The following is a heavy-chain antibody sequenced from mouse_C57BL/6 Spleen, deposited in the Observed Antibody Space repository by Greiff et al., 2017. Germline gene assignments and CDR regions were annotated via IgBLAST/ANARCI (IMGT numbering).Heavy chain of an antibody. V-gene: IGHV1-5*01. CDR1: GYTFTSYW. J-gene: IGHJ2*01. Sequence: EVQLQQSGTVLARPGASVKMSCKTSGYTFTSYWMHWVKQRPGQGLEWIGAIYPGNSDTSYNQKFKGKAKLTAVTSASTAYMELSSLTNEDSAVYYCTRRSNYLVFDYWGQGTTLTVSS. CDR2: IYPGNSDT. CDR3: TRRSNYLVFDY. D-gene: IGHD2-5*01.